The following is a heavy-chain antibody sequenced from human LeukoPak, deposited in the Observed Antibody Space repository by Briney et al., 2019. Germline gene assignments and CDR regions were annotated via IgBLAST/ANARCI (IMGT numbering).Heavy chain of an antibody. D-gene: IGHD3-10*01. J-gene: IGHJ6*03. CDR1: GFTFSNAW. CDR2: IKSKTGGGTT. V-gene: IGHV3-15*01. CDR3: TTDQEGDYYGSGSSNYYYYYMDV. Sequence: PGGSLRLSCAASGFTFSNAWMSWVRQAPGKGLEWVGRIKSKTGGGTTDYAAPVKGRFTISRDDSKNTLYLQMNSLKTEDTAVYYCTTDQEGDYYGSGSSNYYYYYMDVWGKGTTVTISS.